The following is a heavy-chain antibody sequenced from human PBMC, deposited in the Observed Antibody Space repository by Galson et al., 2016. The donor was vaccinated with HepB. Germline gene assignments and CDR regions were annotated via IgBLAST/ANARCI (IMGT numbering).Heavy chain of an antibody. CDR1: GFTVSGNY. V-gene: IGHV3-53*01. J-gene: IGHJ4*02. CDR2: IYSGGGT. CDR3: ARGCPGGGDCQGGLDY. D-gene: IGHD2-21*02. Sequence: SLRLSCAASGFTVSGNYLTWVRQAPGRAPECVSIIYSGGGTYYADSVKGRFTISRDSSKNTMYLQMNSLRVEDTAVYYCARGCPGGGDCQGGLDYWGQGILVTVSS.